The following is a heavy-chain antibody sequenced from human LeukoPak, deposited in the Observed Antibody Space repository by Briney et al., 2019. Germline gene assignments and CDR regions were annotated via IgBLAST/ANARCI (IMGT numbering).Heavy chain of an antibody. J-gene: IGHJ4*02. D-gene: IGHD6-13*01. Sequence: GGSLRLSCAASGFTFSSYAMSWVRHAPGKGLEWVSGISGSGGNTHYADSVRGRFTISRDNSKNTLYLQMNSLRAEDTAIYYCAKVSWANYFDYWGRGTLVTVSS. CDR1: GFTFSSYA. CDR3: AKVSWANYFDY. V-gene: IGHV3-23*01. CDR2: ISGSGGNT.